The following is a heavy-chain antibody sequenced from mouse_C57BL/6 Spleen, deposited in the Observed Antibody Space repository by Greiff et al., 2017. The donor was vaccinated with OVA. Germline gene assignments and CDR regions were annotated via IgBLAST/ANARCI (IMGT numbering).Heavy chain of an antibody. CDR1: GFTFSSYG. CDR3: ARHGGQLRLHAMDY. CDR2: ISSGGSYT. V-gene: IGHV5-6*01. D-gene: IGHD3-2*02. Sequence: EVQGVESGGDLVKPGGSLKLSCAASGFTFSSYGMSWVRQTPDKRLEWVATISSGGSYTYYPDSVKGRFTISRDNAKHTLYLQMSSLKSEDTAMYYGARHGGQLRLHAMDYWGQGTSVTVSS. J-gene: IGHJ4*01.